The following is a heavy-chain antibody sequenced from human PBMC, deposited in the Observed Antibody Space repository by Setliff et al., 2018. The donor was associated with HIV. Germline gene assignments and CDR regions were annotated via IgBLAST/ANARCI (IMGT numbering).Heavy chain of an antibody. CDR3: ATADHYGSGTSLPFDCFDFWSGYYQRDF. J-gene: IGHJ4*02. V-gene: IGHV4-31*03. D-gene: IGHD3-3*01. CDR2: IYYNGDT. CDR1: AGSVSSRDYY. Sequence: SETLSLTCTVSAGSVSSRDYYWNWIRQLPGKVLEWIGYIYYNGDTYYNPSLERRVTISVNTANNQFSLRLTSVTAADTAFYYWATADHYGSGTSLPFDCFDFWSGYYQRDFWSQGTLVTVSS.